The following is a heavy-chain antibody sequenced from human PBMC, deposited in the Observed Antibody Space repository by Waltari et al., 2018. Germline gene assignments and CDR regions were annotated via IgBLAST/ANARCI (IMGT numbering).Heavy chain of an antibody. V-gene: IGHV1-18*01. Sequence: QVQLVQSGAELTEPGASVKVSCRASGYSFTNFGINWVRQAPGNGLEWMGWDSGYSGNANYEQKLQGRVTMTTDTSTITAYLDLRGLRPDDTAVYYCARVGGPRTIVAFTFDYWGQGTLVTVSS. CDR3: ARVGGPRTIVAFTFDY. CDR2: DSGYSGNA. J-gene: IGHJ4*02. CDR1: GYSFTNFG. D-gene: IGHD5-12*01.